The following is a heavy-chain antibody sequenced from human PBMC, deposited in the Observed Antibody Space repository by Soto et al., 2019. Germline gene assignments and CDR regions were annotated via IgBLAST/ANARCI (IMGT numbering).Heavy chain of an antibody. J-gene: IGHJ3*02. CDR2: IYPADSDT. D-gene: IGHD2-8*02. CDR3: ATFGAVVQDAFDI. CDR1: GYRFAGNC. Sequence: GESLKISGEGSGYRFAGNCIGWVRQMPGKGLEWMGIIYPADSDTTYSPSFQGQVTISADTSISTAYVQWNSLKASDTAMYYCATFGAVVQDAFDIWGQGTMVTVSS. V-gene: IGHV5-51*01.